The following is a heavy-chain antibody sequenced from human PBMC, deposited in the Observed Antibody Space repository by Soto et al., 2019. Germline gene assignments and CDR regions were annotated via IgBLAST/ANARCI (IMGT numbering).Heavy chain of an antibody. V-gene: IGHV4-38-2*01. Sequence: SETLSLTCAVSGYSITSVYYWGLIRQPPGKGLEWIGSIYHSGSTYYNPSLKSRVTISVDTPQKLFSLKLSSVTAADTAVYYCARLPYSYSGYDETYFDYWGQGTLVPVS. CDR3: ARLPYSYSGYDETYFDY. D-gene: IGHD5-12*01. J-gene: IGHJ4*02. CDR2: IYHSGST. CDR1: GYSITSVYY.